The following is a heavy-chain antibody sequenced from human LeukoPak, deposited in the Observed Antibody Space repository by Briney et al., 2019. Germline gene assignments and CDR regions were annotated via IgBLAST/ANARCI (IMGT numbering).Heavy chain of an antibody. CDR1: GFTFSSYA. CDR2: ISYDGSNK. Sequence: GGSLRLSCAASGFTFSSYAMHWVRQAPGKGLEWVAVISYDGSNKYYADSVKGRFTISRDNSKNTLYLQMNSVRAEDTAVYYCARTPLYSSPEDYWGQGTLVTVSS. V-gene: IGHV3-30-3*01. CDR3: ARTPLYSSPEDY. J-gene: IGHJ4*02. D-gene: IGHD6-13*01.